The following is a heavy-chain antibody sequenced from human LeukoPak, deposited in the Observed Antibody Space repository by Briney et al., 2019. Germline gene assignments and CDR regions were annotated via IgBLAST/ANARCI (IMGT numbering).Heavy chain of an antibody. Sequence: SETLSLTCTVSGGSISSGGYYWSWIRQPPGTGLEWIGYIYHSGSTYYNPSLKSRVTISVDRSKNQFSLKLSSVTAADTAVYYCARDTRFWSGGYYMDVWGKGTTVTVSS. D-gene: IGHD3-3*01. CDR1: GGSISSGGYY. J-gene: IGHJ6*03. CDR2: IYHSGST. V-gene: IGHV4-30-2*01. CDR3: ARDTRFWSGGYYMDV.